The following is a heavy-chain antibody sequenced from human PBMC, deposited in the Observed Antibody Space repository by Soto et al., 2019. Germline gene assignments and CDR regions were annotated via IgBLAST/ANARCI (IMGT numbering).Heavy chain of an antibody. J-gene: IGHJ4*02. V-gene: IGHV3-15*07. Sequence: EVQQVESGGGLVQPGGSLRLSCAASGFNFKNAWMNWVRQAPGKGLEWVGRIKSETDGGTTDYAAPVKGRFTISRDDSKSTLFLQMNSLKTEDTGVYYCAAMKTYWGQGTPVTVSS. CDR3: AAMKTY. CDR1: GFNFKNAW. D-gene: IGHD3-16*01. CDR2: IKSETDGGTT.